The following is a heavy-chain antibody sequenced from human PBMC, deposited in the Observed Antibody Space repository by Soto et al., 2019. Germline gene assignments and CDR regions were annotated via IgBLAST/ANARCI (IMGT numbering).Heavy chain of an antibody. D-gene: IGHD5-18*01. CDR1: GFTFSSYG. J-gene: IGHJ5*02. Sequence: QVPLVESGGGVVQPGRSLRLSCAASGFTFSSYGMHWVRQAPGKGLEWVAVIWYDGSNKYYADSVKGRFTISRDNSKNTLYLQMNSLRAEDTAVYYCARGFVDTAMVTGWFDPWGQGTLVTVSS. V-gene: IGHV3-33*01. CDR2: IWYDGSNK. CDR3: ARGFVDTAMVTGWFDP.